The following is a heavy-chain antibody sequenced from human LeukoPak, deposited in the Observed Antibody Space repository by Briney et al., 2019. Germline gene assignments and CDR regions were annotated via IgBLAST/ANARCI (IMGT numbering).Heavy chain of an antibody. CDR1: GGSISSSHW. CDR2: MHHCGST. CDR3: ASLNRDGYNDESGETDY. V-gene: IGHV4-4*02. D-gene: IGHD5-24*01. Sequence: PSETLSLTCAVSGGSISSSHWWSWVRQPPGKGLEWLGDMHHCGSTNYNPSLKSRGTISVDTAQNQFSLKLSSVTAADTAVYYCASLNRDGYNDESGETDYRRQTTLVTVPS. J-gene: IGHJ4*02.